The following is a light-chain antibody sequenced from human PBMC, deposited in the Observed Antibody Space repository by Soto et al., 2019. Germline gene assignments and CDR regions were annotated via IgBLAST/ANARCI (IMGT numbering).Light chain of an antibody. CDR2: DAY. CDR1: QTISSW. J-gene: IGKJ4*01. V-gene: IGKV1-5*01. Sequence: DIRMTQSGCNLSGSVGDRVDITWRASQTISSWLAWYQQKPGKAPKLLIYDAYSLESGTPSRFSGRRSGTEFTLTIASVRPEDYATYYCQQYSSYSPRTFGGGTKVDIK. CDR3: QQYSSYSPRT.